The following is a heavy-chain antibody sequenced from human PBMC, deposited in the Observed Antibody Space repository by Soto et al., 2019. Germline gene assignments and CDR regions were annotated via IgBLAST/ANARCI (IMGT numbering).Heavy chain of an antibody. D-gene: IGHD4-17*01. CDR2: TYYRSKWYS. J-gene: IGHJ6*02. Sequence: SQTLSLTCAISGDSVSSNSAAWNWIRQSPTRGLEWLGRTYYRSKWYSDYGVSVKSRISIYADTSKNQFSLQLNSVTSEDTAVYFCARVVTVSGPYYYYMGVWGQGTTVTVSS. CDR1: GDSVSSNSAA. V-gene: IGHV6-1*01. CDR3: ARVVTVSGPYYYYMGV.